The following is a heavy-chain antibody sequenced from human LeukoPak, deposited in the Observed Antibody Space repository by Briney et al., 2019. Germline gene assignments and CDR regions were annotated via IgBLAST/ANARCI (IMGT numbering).Heavy chain of an antibody. J-gene: IGHJ4*02. D-gene: IGHD3-10*01. Sequence: GGSLRLSCAASGFTFSSYAMSWVRQAPGKGLEWVSAISGSGGSTYYADSVKGRFTISRDNSKNTLYLQMNSLRAEDTAVYYCAKDPPGGPEIGSGSYRYYWGQGTLVTVSS. CDR3: AKDPPGGPEIGSGSYRYY. V-gene: IGHV3-23*01. CDR2: ISGSGGST. CDR1: GFTFSSYA.